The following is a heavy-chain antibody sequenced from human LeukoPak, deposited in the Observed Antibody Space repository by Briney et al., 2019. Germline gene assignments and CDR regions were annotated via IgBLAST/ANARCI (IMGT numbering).Heavy chain of an antibody. D-gene: IGHD3-22*01. V-gene: IGHV3-23*01. Sequence: PGGSLRLSCVASGFSFTTHAMGWVRQAPGKGLEWVSHISGSGGSTKYSGSVKGRFTISRDNSKNTLYLQMNSLRAEDTAVYYCARAYIYDSSGPGDYWGQGTLVTVSS. J-gene: IGHJ4*02. CDR1: GFSFTTHA. CDR3: ARAYIYDSSGPGDY. CDR2: ISGSGGST.